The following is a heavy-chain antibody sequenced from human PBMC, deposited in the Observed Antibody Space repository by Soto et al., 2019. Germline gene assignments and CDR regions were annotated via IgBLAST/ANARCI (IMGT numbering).Heavy chain of an antibody. CDR2: ISSSGSTI. D-gene: IGHD3-16*01. V-gene: IGHV3-48*03. CDR1: GFTFSSYE. CDR3: ARDSPFTFGGVIFHY. Sequence: EVQLVESGGGLVQPGGSLRLSCAASGFTFSSYEMNWVRQAPGKGLEWVSYISSSGSTIYYADSVKGRFTISRDNAKNSLYLQMNSLRAEDTAVYYCARDSPFTFGGVIFHYWGQGTLVTVSS. J-gene: IGHJ4*02.